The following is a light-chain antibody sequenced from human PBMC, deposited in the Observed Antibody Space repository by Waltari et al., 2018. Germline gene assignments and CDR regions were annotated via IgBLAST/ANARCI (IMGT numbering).Light chain of an antibody. CDR3: QQYNNWPGST. CDR1: QSVSTN. Sequence: ETVMTQSPATLSVSPGERATLSCRASQSVSTNVAWYQQKPGQAPRLLIYGAYTRATGVPARSSGSGSGTEFTLTISSLQSEDFAIYYCQQYNNWPGSTFGQGTRLDIK. CDR2: GAY. V-gene: IGKV3-15*01. J-gene: IGKJ5*01.